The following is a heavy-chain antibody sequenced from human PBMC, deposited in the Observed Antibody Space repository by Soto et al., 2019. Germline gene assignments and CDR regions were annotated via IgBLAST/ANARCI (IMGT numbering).Heavy chain of an antibody. CDR2: IPYTGAT. CDR3: ARGGPVSVSPAWQLLGYFDY. CDR1: GGSISRGAYF. V-gene: IGHV4-31*03. D-gene: IGHD2-15*01. J-gene: IGHJ4*02. Sequence: SSETLCRTCSVSGGSISRGAYFWTWIRQFPGKGLEWIAYIPYTGATCYNPSLKSRVTILADTSKNQFSLKLNSVTSADTAVYYCARGGPVSVSPAWQLLGYFDYWGQGTLVTVSS.